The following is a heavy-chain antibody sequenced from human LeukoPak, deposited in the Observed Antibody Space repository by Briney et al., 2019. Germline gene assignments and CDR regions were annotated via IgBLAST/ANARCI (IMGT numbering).Heavy chain of an antibody. CDR3: ARGDYDIFDY. J-gene: IGHJ4*02. D-gene: IGHD3-16*01. CDR1: GGSISSGSYF. CDR2: IFTSGST. Sequence: TSETLSLTCTVSGGSISSGSYFWSWIRQPAGKGLEWIGRIFTSGSTNYHPSLRSRVTISVDTSKSQFSLNLSSVTAADTAVYYCARGDYDIFDYWGQGTLVTVSS. V-gene: IGHV4-61*02.